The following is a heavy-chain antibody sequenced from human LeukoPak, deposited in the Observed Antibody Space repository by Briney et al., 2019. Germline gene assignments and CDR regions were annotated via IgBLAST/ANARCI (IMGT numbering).Heavy chain of an antibody. V-gene: IGHV3-23*01. CDR1: GFTFSSYA. J-gene: IGHJ4*02. D-gene: IGHD3-22*01. CDR2: ISGSGGGT. CDR3: ARVYYDSSGYINFDY. Sequence: GGSLRLSCAASGFTFSSYAVSWVRQAPGKGLEWVSTISGSGGGTYYADSVKGRFTISRDNSNNTLYLQMNSLRAEDTAVYYCARVYYDSSGYINFDYWGQGTLVTVSS.